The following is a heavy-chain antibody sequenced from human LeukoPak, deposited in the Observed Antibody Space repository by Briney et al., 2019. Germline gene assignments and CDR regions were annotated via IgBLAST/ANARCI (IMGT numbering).Heavy chain of an antibody. CDR2: ISSSSSYI. D-gene: IGHD3-3*01. CDR3: ARAREVMTYYDFWSGYYTGSYDAFDI. V-gene: IGHV3-21*01. CDR1: GFTFSSYS. Sequence: GGSLRLSCAASGFTFSSYSMNWVRQAPGKGREWVSSISSSSSYIYYADSVKGRFTISRDNAKNSLYLQMNSLRAEDTAVYYCARAREVMTYYDFWSGYYTGSYDAFDIWRQGTMVTVPS. J-gene: IGHJ3*02.